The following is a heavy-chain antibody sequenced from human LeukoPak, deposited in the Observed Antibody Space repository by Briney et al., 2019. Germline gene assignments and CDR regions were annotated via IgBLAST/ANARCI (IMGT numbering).Heavy chain of an antibody. V-gene: IGHV1-69*06. CDR1: GYTFTGYY. D-gene: IGHD3-22*01. Sequence: SVKVSCKASGYTFTGYYMHWVRQAPGQGLEWMGGIIPIFGTANYAQKFQGRVTITADKSTSTAYMELSSLRSEDTAVYYCARANYYDSSGYYYYYMDVWGKGTTVTVSS. CDR2: IIPIFGTA. CDR3: ARANYYDSSGYYYYYMDV. J-gene: IGHJ6*03.